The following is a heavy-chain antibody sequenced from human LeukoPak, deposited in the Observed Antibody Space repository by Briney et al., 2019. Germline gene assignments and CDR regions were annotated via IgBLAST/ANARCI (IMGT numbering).Heavy chain of an antibody. V-gene: IGHV3-11*01. CDR1: GFTIRDYV. Sequence: GGSLRLSCAASGFTIRDYVMGWVRQAPGKGLEWVSYIDPSGTALYYADSVKGRFTVSRDNGKNSLSLQLRSLRAEDTALYYCARAAYNWNWGQGTLVTVSS. D-gene: IGHD1-20*01. J-gene: IGHJ4*02. CDR3: ARAAYNWN. CDR2: IDPSGTAL.